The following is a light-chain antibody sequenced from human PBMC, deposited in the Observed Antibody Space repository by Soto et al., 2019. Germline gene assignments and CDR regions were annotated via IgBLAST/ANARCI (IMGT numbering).Light chain of an antibody. J-gene: IGKJ1*01. CDR3: QQYNNWPET. V-gene: IGKV3-15*01. CDR1: QSVTTN. CDR2: GAS. Sequence: ETVLTQSPATLSVSPGERATFSCKASQSVTTNLAWYQQKPGQVPRLLIYGASTRASGIPARFSGSGSGTEFTLSISSLQSEDFAVYYCQQYNNWPETFGQGTKVEIK.